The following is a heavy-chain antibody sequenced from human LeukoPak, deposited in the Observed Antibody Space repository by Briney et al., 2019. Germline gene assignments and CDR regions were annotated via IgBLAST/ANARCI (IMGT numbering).Heavy chain of an antibody. CDR3: ARDSMVATFVY. D-gene: IGHD5-12*01. Sequence: SGGSLRLSCAAPGFTFSSYAMHWVRQAPGKGLEYVSPICSNGGRTYYANSVKGRFTISRDNSQNTLYISMCSLRDESMAVYYCARDSMVATFVYWGQGTLVSVSS. CDR2: ICSNGGRT. V-gene: IGHV3-64*01. J-gene: IGHJ4*02. CDR1: GFTFSSYA.